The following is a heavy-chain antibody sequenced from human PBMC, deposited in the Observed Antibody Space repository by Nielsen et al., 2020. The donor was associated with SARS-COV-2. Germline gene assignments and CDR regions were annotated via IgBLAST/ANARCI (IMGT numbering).Heavy chain of an antibody. V-gene: IGHV3-33*01. CDR3: ARDPEGLFWYFDL. CDR1: GFIFRNYG. J-gene: IGHJ2*01. D-gene: IGHD3-10*01. CDR2: IGYDGTNE. Sequence: GESLKIACVASGFIFRNYGMHWVRQAPGKGLEWVAVIGYDGTNEYYADSVKGRFTISRDNSKNTLYLQMNSLRAEDTAVYYCARDPEGLFWYFDLWGRGTLVTVSS.